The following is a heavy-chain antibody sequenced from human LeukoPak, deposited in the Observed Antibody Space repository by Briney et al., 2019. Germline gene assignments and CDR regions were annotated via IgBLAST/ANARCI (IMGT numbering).Heavy chain of an antibody. CDR2: IIPIFGTA. J-gene: IGHJ4*02. V-gene: IGHV1-69*13. Sequence: ASVKVSCKASGGTFSSYATSWVRQAPGQGLEWMGGIIPIFGTANYAQKFQGRVTITADESTSTAYMELSSLRSEDTAVYYCARNARSYHDYWGQGTLVTVSS. D-gene: IGHD1-26*01. CDR3: ARNARSYHDY. CDR1: GGTFSSYA.